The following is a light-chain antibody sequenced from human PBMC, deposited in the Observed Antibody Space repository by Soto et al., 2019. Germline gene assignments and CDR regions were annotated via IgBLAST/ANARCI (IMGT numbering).Light chain of an antibody. CDR1: SSDVASYKL. V-gene: IGLV2-23*01. J-gene: IGLJ1*01. Sequence: QSALTQPASVSGSPGQSITISCTGTSSDVASYKLVSWYQHHPGKAPKLMIYEANKRPSGVSPRFSGSKSANTASLTISGLQAEDEADYYCCSYAGSNTYVFGTGTKLTVL. CDR2: EAN. CDR3: CSYAGSNTYV.